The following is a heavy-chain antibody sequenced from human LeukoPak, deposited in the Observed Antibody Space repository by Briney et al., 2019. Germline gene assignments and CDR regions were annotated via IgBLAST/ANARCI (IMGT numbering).Heavy chain of an antibody. CDR2: IDSDGSSP. CDR3: SRGYSGGFDY. J-gene: IGHJ4*02. CDR1: GFTFSSYW. D-gene: IGHD2-15*01. V-gene: IGHV3-74*01. Sequence: PGGSLRLSCAASGFTFSSYWMHWVRQAPGQGLVWVSRIDSDGSSPIYADSVKGRFTISRDNAKNTLYLQMNSLRAEDTAVYFCSRGYSGGFDYWGQGTLVTVSS.